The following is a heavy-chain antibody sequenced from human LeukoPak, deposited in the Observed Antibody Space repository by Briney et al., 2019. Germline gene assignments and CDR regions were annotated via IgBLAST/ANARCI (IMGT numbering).Heavy chain of an antibody. J-gene: IGHJ4*02. D-gene: IGHD5-18*01. Sequence: SETLSLTCAVSGGSISSSNWWSWVRQPPGKGLEWIGEIYHSGSTNYNLCLKSRVTISVDKSKNQFSLKLSSATAADTAVYYCASNGYSYGYALDYWGQGTLVTVSS. CDR3: ASNGYSYGYALDY. V-gene: IGHV4-4*02. CDR1: GGSISSSNW. CDR2: IYHSGST.